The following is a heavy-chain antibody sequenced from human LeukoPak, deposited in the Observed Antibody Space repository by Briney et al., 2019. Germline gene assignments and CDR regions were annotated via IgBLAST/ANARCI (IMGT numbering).Heavy chain of an antibody. Sequence: PGGSLRLSCAASGFTFSSYSINWVRQASGKGLEWVSYISSSGTTVYYADSVKGRFTISRDNAKNSLYLQMNSLRAEDTAVYYCARSNYVWDYWGQGTLVTVSS. J-gene: IGHJ4*02. CDR3: ARSNYVWDY. CDR1: GFTFSSYS. D-gene: IGHD3-16*01. CDR2: ISSSGTTV. V-gene: IGHV3-48*01.